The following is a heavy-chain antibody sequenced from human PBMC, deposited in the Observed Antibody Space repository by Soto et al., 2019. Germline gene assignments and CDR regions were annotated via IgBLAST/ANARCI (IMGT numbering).Heavy chain of an antibody. CDR3: AREETYYDFWSGFSRPYGMDV. Sequence: GGSLRLSCAASGFTFSDYAMNWVRQAPGKGLEWVAVTSFDGNHKYYADSVKGRFTISKDNSKNTLHLQMNSLRGEDSAVYYCAREETYYDFWSGFSRPYGMDVWGQGTTVTVSS. V-gene: IGHV3-30-3*01. CDR2: TSFDGNHK. D-gene: IGHD3-3*01. J-gene: IGHJ6*02. CDR1: GFTFSDYA.